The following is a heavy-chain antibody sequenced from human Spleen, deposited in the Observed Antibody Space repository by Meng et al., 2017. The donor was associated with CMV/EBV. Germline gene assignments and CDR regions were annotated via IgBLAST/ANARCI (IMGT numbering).Heavy chain of an antibody. D-gene: IGHD2-2*01. V-gene: IGHV3-13*03. J-gene: IGHJ6*02. Sequence: GGSLRLSCAACGFTFSSYDMHWVRQATGKGLEWVSAIGTAGDTYYPGSVKGQFTISRDNSMDTMYLQMNSLRPEDTAVYYCARAAFCSSSTCWYGMDVWGQGTTVTVSS. CDR2: IGTAGDT. CDR3: ARAAFCSSSTCWYGMDV. CDR1: GFTFSSYD.